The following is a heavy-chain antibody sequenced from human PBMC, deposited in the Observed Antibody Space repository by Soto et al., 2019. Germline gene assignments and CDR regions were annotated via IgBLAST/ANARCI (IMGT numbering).Heavy chain of an antibody. J-gene: IGHJ4*02. Sequence: SETLSLTCNVSGGSISNFHLSWIRQPPGKGLEWIGYIYYSGNYYNPSLTSRVSMSLDKSKNQFSLHLKSVTAADTALYFCALGGYNYGRPFDFWGQGTQVTVSS. CDR2: IYYSGN. CDR1: GGSISNFH. CDR3: ALGGYNYGRPFDF. D-gene: IGHD5-18*01. V-gene: IGHV4-59*01.